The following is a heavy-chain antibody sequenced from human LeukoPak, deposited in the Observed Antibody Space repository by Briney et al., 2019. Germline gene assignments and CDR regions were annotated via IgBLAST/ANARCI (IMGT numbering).Heavy chain of an antibody. D-gene: IGHD3-22*01. V-gene: IGHV1-24*01. CDR2: SDPEDVKT. J-gene: IGHJ4*02. CDR3: ATFQAYANSGHLRPYFDY. Sequence: AASVKVSCKISGYSLTELAIHWVRQAPGKRLEWMGGSDPEDVKTSFAEKFQGRVTFTEDTSTDTAFMELSRLRSDDTAVYYCATFQAYANSGHLRPYFDYWGQGTLVTVSS. CDR1: GYSLTELA.